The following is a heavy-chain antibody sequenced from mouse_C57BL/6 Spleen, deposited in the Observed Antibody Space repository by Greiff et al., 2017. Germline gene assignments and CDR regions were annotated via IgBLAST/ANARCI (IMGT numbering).Heavy chain of an antibody. D-gene: IGHD1-1*01. Sequence: QVQLKQSGPELVKPGASVKISCKASGYAFSSSWMNWVKQRPGKGLEWIGRIYPGDGDTNYNGKFKGKATLTADKSSSTAYMQLSSLTSEDSAVYFCAISITTVVAADYWGQGTTLTVSS. V-gene: IGHV1-82*01. CDR3: AISITTVVAADY. J-gene: IGHJ2*01. CDR1: GYAFSSSW. CDR2: IYPGDGDT.